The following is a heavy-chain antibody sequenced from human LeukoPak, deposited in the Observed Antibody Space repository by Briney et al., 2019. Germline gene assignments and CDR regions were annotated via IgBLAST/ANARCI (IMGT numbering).Heavy chain of an antibody. Sequence: SETLSLTCAVYGGSFSGYHWSWIRQHPGKGLEWIGYIYYSGSTYYNPSLKSRVTISVDTSKNQFSLKLSSVTAADTAVYYCARSMSLVYYYYGMDVWGQGTTVTVSS. CDR2: IYYSGST. CDR1: GGSFSGYH. CDR3: ARSMSLVYYYYGMDV. J-gene: IGHJ6*02. D-gene: IGHD1-26*01. V-gene: IGHV4-31*11.